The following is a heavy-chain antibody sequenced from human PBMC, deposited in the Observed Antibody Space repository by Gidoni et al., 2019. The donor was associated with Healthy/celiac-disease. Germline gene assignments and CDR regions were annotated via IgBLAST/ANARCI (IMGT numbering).Heavy chain of an antibody. V-gene: IGHV3-23*01. Sequence: EVQLLESGGGLVQPGGSVRLSCAASGFPFRSYAMSWVRQAPGKGLEWVSAISGSGGSTYYADSVKGRFTISRDNSKNTLYLQMNSLRAEDTAVYYCAKEGFTYYYGSGSSGFDYWGQGTLVTVSS. CDR2: ISGSGGST. J-gene: IGHJ4*02. D-gene: IGHD3-10*01. CDR3: AKEGFTYYYGSGSSGFDY. CDR1: GFPFRSYA.